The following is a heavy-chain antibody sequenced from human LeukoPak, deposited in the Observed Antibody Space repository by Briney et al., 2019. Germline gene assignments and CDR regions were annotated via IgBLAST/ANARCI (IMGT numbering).Heavy chain of an antibody. J-gene: IGHJ4*02. Sequence: ASVKVSCKASGYTFSDHHILWVRQAPGQGLEWMGWIHPNGHDTKYAQKFQGRMTMTTDTSISTAYMELNRVKSDDTAVYYCSGHYGPGPVWGQGTLITASS. CDR2: IHPNGHDT. V-gene: IGHV1-2*02. D-gene: IGHD3-10*01. CDR3: SGHYGPGPV. CDR1: GYTFSDHH.